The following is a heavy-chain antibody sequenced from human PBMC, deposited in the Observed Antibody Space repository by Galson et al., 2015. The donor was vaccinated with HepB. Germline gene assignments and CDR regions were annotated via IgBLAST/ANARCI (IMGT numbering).Heavy chain of an antibody. J-gene: IGHJ4*02. Sequence: SLRLSCAASGFTLSNYWMSWVRQAPGKGLEWVAVINEDGSARDYVDSVKGRFTISRDNAKNSLYLQMSSLRVADTAVYYCVRHVTHWGQGTLVTVSS. CDR2: INEDGSAR. CDR3: VRHVTH. D-gene: IGHD2-21*02. V-gene: IGHV3-7*03. CDR1: GFTLSNYW.